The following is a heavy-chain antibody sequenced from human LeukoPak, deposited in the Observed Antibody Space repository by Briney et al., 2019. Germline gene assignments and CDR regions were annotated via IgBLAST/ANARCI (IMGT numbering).Heavy chain of an antibody. CDR2: SNAGNGNT. D-gene: IGHD4-11*01. CDR3: ATGRTDYSNMGEDYFDY. V-gene: IGHV1-3*02. J-gene: IGHJ4*02. CDR1: GYTFTSYA. Sequence: ASVKVSCKASGYTFTSYAMHWVRQAPGQRLEWMGWSNAGNGNTKYSQEFQGRVTITRDTSASTAYMELSSLRSEDTAVYYCATGRTDYSNMGEDYFDYWGQGTLVTVSS.